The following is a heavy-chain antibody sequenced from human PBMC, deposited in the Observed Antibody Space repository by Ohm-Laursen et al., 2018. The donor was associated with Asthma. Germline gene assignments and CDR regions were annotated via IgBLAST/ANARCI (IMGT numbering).Heavy chain of an antibody. CDR2: IFPDGRHT. Sequence: SLRLSCTAAGFTLGDYFMHWVRQGPGEGLLWISHIFPDGRHTNYADSVKGRFTISRDDAKNTLYLQMNSLRVDDTAVYYCARGNLEGLQWGQGTLVTVSS. CDR3: ARGNLEGLQ. J-gene: IGHJ4*02. V-gene: IGHV3-74*01. D-gene: IGHD5-24*01. CDR1: GFTLGDYF.